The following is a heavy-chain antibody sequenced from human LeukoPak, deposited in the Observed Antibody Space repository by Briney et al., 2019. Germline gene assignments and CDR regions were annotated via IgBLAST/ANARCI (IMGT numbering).Heavy chain of an antibody. J-gene: IGHJ4*02. CDR2: ISSSSSYI. CDR1: GFTFSSYS. Sequence: GGSLRLSCAASGFTFSSYSMNWVRQAPGKGLEWVSSISSSSSYIYYADSVKGRFTISRDNAKNSLYLQMNSLRAEDTAVYYCARDGILEWLSDLDYWGQGTLVTVSS. V-gene: IGHV3-21*01. CDR3: ARDGILEWLSDLDY. D-gene: IGHD3-3*01.